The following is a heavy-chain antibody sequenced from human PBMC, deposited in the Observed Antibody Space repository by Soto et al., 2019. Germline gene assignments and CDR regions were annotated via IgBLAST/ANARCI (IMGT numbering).Heavy chain of an antibody. Sequence: SVKVSCKASGGTFSSYATSWVRQAPGQGLEWMGGIIPIFGTANYAQKFQGRVTITADESTSTAYMELSSLRSEDTAVYYCAGDLFYYDSSGYYATDYSYYGMDVWGKGPTVTVSS. CDR3: AGDLFYYDSSGYYATDYSYYGMDV. D-gene: IGHD3-22*01. J-gene: IGHJ6*04. V-gene: IGHV1-69*13. CDR2: IIPIFGTA. CDR1: GGTFSSYA.